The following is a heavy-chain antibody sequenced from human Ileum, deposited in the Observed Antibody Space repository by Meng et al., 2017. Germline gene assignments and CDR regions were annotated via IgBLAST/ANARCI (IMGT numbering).Heavy chain of an antibody. V-gene: IGHV1-69*10. CDR1: GGAFSSSA. D-gene: IGHD2-15*01. CDR2: INPILNAS. J-gene: IGHJ5*02. CDR3: ARDCSGGGCFDP. Sequence: QVQLVQSGAEVKYPGSSVTVSCKASGGAFSSSAIGWLRQAPGRGLEWMGGINPILNASTYAQNFKGRVTLSADMATKTVYMELSSLTSDDTAVYFWARDCSGGGCFDPWGQGTLVTVSS.